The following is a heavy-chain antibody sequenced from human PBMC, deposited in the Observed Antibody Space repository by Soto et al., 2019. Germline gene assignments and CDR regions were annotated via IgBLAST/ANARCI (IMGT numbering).Heavy chain of an antibody. V-gene: IGHV4-39*01. D-gene: IGHD5-18*01. J-gene: IGHJ6*02. Sequence: PSETLSLTCAVSGGSMSSSNWWSWIRQPPGKGLEWIGSLYYRGSTYYNPSLKSRVTISVDTSKNQFSLKLTSVTAADTAVYYCARHLDTTIYYGMDVWGQGTTVTVSS. CDR2: LYYRGST. CDR3: ARHLDTTIYYGMDV. CDR1: GGSMSSSNW.